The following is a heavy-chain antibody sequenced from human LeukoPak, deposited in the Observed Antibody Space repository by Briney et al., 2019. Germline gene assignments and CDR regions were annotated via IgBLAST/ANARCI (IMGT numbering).Heavy chain of an antibody. Sequence: PSQTLSLTCTVSGGSISSGSYYWSWIRQPAGKGLEWIGRIYTSGSTNYNPSLKSRVTISVDTSKNQFSLKLSSVTAADTAVYYCARGIAWWGQGTLVTVSS. CDR2: IYTSGST. J-gene: IGHJ4*02. CDR3: ARGIAW. CDR1: GGSISSGSYY. V-gene: IGHV4-61*02. D-gene: IGHD2-21*01.